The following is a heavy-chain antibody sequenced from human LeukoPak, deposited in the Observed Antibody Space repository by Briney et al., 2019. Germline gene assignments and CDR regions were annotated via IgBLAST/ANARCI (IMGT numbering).Heavy chain of an antibody. Sequence: PSETLSLTCAVYGGSFSGYYWSWIRQPPGKGLEWIGEINHSGCTNYNPSLKSRVTISVDTSKNQFSLKLSSVTAADTAVYYCARGGGGYIAWGQGTLVTVSS. D-gene: IGHD5-12*01. CDR3: ARGGGGYIA. J-gene: IGHJ5*02. CDR2: INHSGCT. V-gene: IGHV4-34*01. CDR1: GGSFSGYY.